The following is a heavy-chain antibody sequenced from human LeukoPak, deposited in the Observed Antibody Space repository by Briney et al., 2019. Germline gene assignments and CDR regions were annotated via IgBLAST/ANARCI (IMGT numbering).Heavy chain of an antibody. D-gene: IGHD6-6*01. CDR3: ARHLRAARYYYFDY. CDR1: GGSISSGGYY. CDR2: IYYSGST. J-gene: IGHJ4*02. V-gene: IGHV4-31*03. Sequence: SQTLSLTCTVSGGSISSGGYYWSWIRQHPGKGLEWIGYIYYSGSTNYNPSLKSRVTISVDTSKNQFSLKLSSVTAADTAVYYCARHLRAARYYYFDYWGQGTLVTVSS.